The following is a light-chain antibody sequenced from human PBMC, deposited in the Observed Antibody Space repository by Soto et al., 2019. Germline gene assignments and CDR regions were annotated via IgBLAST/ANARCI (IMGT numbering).Light chain of an antibody. Sequence: ETVLTQSPGTLSLSPGERATLSCRASLTVSASFTSWCQRIPVQTLRLLIYDAPTGGPGIPARFSVSGSGTDFTLSICSLEPEDFAVYYCQQRSNWLWAFCQGTKVDIK. CDR1: LTVSASF. V-gene: IGKV3D-20*02. J-gene: IGKJ1*01. CDR3: QQRSNWLWA. CDR2: DAP.